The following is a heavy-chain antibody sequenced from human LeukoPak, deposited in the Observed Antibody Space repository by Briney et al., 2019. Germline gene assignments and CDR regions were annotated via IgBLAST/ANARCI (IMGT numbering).Heavy chain of an antibody. V-gene: IGHV1-24*01. CDR3: VTYRQWLVGA. CDR1: GYTFTEFS. J-gene: IGHJ5*02. CDR2: FDPEDAEP. Sequence: ASVTGSCKVSGYTFTEFSVHWVRQAPGEGLEWMGGFDPEDAEPIYAHKFEGRVIMTQDTSSVTAYMELRSLKSEDTAIYFCVTYRQWLVGAWGQGTLVSVSS. D-gene: IGHD6-19*01.